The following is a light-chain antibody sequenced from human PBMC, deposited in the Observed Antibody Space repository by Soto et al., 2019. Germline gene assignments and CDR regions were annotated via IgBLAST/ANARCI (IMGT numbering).Light chain of an antibody. J-gene: IGLJ1*01. CDR3: SSYTSSSNYV. CDR1: SSDVGGYNY. CDR2: EVS. Sequence: QSALAQPASASGSPGQSITISCTGTSSDVGGYNYVSWYQQHPGKAPKLMIYEVSNRPSGVSNRFSGSKSGNTASLTISGLQAEDEADYYCSSYTSSSNYVFGTGTKVTV. V-gene: IGLV2-14*01.